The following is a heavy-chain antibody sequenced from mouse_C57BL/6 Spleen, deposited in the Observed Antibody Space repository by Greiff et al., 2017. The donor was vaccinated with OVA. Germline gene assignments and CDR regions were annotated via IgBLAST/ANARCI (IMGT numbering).Heavy chain of an antibody. CDR1: GYTFTSYW. CDR2: IHPNSGST. V-gene: IGHV1-64*01. Sequence: VQLQQSGAELVKPGASVKLSCKASGYTFTSYWMHWVKQRPGQGLEWIGMIHPNSGSTNYNEKFKSKATLTVDKSSSTAYMQLSSLTSEDSAVYYCAREVYYGSSTSGYFDYWGQGTTLTVSS. D-gene: IGHD1-1*01. CDR3: AREVYYGSSTSGYFDY. J-gene: IGHJ2*01.